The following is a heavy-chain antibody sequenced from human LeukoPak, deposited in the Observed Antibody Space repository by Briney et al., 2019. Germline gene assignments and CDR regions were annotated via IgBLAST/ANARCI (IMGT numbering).Heavy chain of an antibody. CDR1: GGSFSGYY. CDR3: ASSKSLYSSSSRRYFQH. J-gene: IGHJ1*01. V-gene: IGHV4-34*01. Sequence: SETLSLTCAVYGGSFSGYYWCWIRHRPGKGLGWIGEVNHSGSTNSNPSPKSRVTVSVDPSKNQFSLKLSSVTAADTAVYYCASSKSLYSSSSRRYFQHWGQGTLVTVSS. D-gene: IGHD6-6*01. CDR2: VNHSGST.